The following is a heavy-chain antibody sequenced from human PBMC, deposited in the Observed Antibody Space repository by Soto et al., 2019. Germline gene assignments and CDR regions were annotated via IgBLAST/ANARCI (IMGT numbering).Heavy chain of an antibody. Sequence: GGSLRLSCAASGFTFDSYAMSWVRQAPGKGLEWVSSIGASGGTTNYADSVKGRFTISRDNSKNTLYLQMNSLRAEDTAVYHCAKSTTRVGAFDIWGQGTMVTVSS. V-gene: IGHV3-23*01. D-gene: IGHD1-1*01. CDR1: GFTFDSYA. CDR2: IGASGGTT. CDR3: AKSTTRVGAFDI. J-gene: IGHJ3*02.